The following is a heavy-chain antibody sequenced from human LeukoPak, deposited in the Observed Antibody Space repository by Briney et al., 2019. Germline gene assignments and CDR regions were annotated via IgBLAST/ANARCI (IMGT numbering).Heavy chain of an antibody. V-gene: IGHV1-8*01. CDR2: MNPNSGNT. J-gene: IGHJ4*02. D-gene: IGHD1-26*01. CDR3: ARGGGIVGATKADY. Sequence: GASVKVSCKASGYTFTSYDINWVRQATGQGLEWMGWMNPNSGNTGYAQKLQGRVTMTRNTSISTAYMELSSLRSEDTAVYYCARGGGIVGATKADYWGQGTLVTVSS. CDR1: GYTFTSYD.